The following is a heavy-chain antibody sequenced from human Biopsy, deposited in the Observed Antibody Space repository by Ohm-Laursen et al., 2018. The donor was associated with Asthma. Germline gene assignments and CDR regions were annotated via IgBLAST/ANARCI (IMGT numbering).Heavy chain of an antibody. CDR2: ISWNSGSI. CDR1: GFTFDDYA. D-gene: IGHD1-26*01. V-gene: IGHV3-9*01. Sequence: SLRLSCAASGFTFDDYAMHWVRQAPGKGLEWVSGISWNSGSIGYADSVKGRFTISRDNAKNSLYLQMNSLRAENTALYYCAKGEWELLEANFDYWGQGTLVTVSS. CDR3: AKGEWELLEANFDY. J-gene: IGHJ4*02.